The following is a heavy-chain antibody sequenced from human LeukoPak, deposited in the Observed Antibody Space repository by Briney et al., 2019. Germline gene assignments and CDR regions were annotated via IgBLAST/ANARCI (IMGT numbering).Heavy chain of an antibody. J-gene: IGHJ6*03. CDR2: ISGSGSST. D-gene: IGHD6-13*01. CDR3: AKKEQQLGYYYYYMDV. Sequence: GGSLRLSCAASGFTFSTYAMNWVRQAPGKGLGWVSAISGSGSSTYYADSVKGRFTISRDNSKNTLYLQMNSLRAEDTAVYYCAKKEQQLGYYYYYMDVWGKGTTVTVSS. CDR1: GFTFSTYA. V-gene: IGHV3-23*01.